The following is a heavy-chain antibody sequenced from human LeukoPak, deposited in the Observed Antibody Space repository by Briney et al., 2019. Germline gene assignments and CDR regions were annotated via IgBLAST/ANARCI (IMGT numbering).Heavy chain of an antibody. V-gene: IGHV1-18*01. J-gene: IGHJ5*02. D-gene: IGHD3-10*01. CDR1: GYTFTSYG. Sequence: ASVKVSCKASGYTFTSYGISWVRQAPGQGLEWMGWISAYSGNTNYAQKLQGRVTMTTDTSTSTAYMELRSLRSDDTAVYYCARDGFGSGSYHNWFDPWGQGTLVTVSS. CDR2: ISAYSGNT. CDR3: ARDGFGSGSYHNWFDP.